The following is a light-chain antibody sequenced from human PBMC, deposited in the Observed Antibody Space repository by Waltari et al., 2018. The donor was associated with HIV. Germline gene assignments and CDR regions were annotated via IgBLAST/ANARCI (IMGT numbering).Light chain of an antibody. J-gene: IGKJ2*01. Sequence: DIVMTQSSDSLTVSLGERATSNCKSSQNLTHTLNNRNYLAWYQQKAGQPPQLVISWASTRESGVPDRFTGSGSGTDFSLTINTLQTEDVAVYYCQQYFSNPRTFGQGTRIEIK. CDR2: WAS. CDR1: QNLTHTLNNRNY. V-gene: IGKV4-1*01. CDR3: QQYFSNPRT.